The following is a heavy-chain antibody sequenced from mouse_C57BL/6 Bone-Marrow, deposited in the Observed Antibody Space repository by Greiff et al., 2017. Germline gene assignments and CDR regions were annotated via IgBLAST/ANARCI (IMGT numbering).Heavy chain of an antibody. CDR1: GYAFSSYW. V-gene: IGHV1-80*01. CDR3: ARSENPGHWYFEV. D-gene: IGHD4-1*01. J-gene: IGHJ1*03. CDR2: IYPGDGDT. Sequence: VQLQQSGAELVKPGASVKISCKASGYAFSSYWMNWVKQRPGKGLEWIGQIYPGDGDTNYNGKFKGKATLTADNSSSTAYMQLSSLTSEDSAVYFCARSENPGHWYFEVWGTGTTVTVSS.